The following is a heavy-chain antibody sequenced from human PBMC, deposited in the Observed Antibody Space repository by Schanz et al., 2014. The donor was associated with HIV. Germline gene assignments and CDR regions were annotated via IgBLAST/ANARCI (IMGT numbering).Heavy chain of an antibody. Sequence: EVQLLESGGGLVQPGGSLRLSCGASGFTFSSYAMSWVRQLPGGDLEWVSTISASGGSTYYADAVKGRFTISRDNSKNTLYLQMNSLRAEDTAVYYCARDLGIVVVPATGAGMDVWGQGTTVTVSS. J-gene: IGHJ6*02. CDR1: GFTFSSYA. CDR3: ARDLGIVVVPATGAGMDV. CDR2: ISASGGST. D-gene: IGHD2-2*01. V-gene: IGHV3-23*01.